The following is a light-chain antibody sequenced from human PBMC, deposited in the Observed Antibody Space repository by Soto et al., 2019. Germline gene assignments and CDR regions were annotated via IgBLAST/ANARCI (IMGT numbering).Light chain of an antibody. CDR3: QQYNSYLYT. J-gene: IGKJ2*01. V-gene: IGKV1-5*01. CDR2: DAS. CDR1: QSISSW. Sequence: DIQMTQSPSTLSASVGERVTITFRASQSISSWLAWYQQKPGKAPKLLIYDASSLERGVTSRFSGSGSWTEFTLTISSLQPDDFATYYGQQYNSYLYTFGQGTKLEIK.